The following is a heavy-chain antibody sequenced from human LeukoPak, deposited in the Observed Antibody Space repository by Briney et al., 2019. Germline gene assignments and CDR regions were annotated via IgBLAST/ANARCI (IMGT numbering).Heavy chain of an antibody. J-gene: IGHJ4*02. CDR2: ISVTGSSA. CDR1: GFTYSSYA. V-gene: IGHV3-23*01. Sequence: PGGSLRLSCAASGFTYSSYAMTWVRQAPGRGLEWVSSISVTGSSAYYADSVKGRFTISRDNSMNTVDLQMNSLRADDTAVYYCAKARGSTGWSDYWGQGTLVTVSS. CDR3: AKARGSTGWSDY. D-gene: IGHD6-19*01.